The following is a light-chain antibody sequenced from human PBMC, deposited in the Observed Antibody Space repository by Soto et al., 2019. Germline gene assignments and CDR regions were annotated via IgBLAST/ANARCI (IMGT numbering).Light chain of an antibody. J-gene: IGKJ1*01. CDR2: GAS. CDR1: QSVTTQ. V-gene: IGKV3-20*01. CDR3: QQYGGSTRT. Sequence: IVLTQSPGTPSLSPGERATLSCRASQSVTTQLAWYRQKPGQAPRLIIHGASSRATGVPDRITGSGSGTDFTLSISRLEPEDFAVYYCQQYGGSTRTFGQGTKVDIK.